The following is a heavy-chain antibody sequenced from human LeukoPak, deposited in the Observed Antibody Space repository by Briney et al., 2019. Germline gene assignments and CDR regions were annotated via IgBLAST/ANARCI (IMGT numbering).Heavy chain of an antibody. CDR1: GFTFSSYS. CDR2: ISGSGGST. CDR3: AKDRRRTTVTLFDY. V-gene: IGHV3-23*01. J-gene: IGHJ4*02. D-gene: IGHD4-17*01. Sequence: GGSLRLSCAASGFTFSSYSMNWVRQAPGKGLEWVSAISGSGGSTYYADSVKGRFTISRDNSKNTLYLQMNSLRAEDTAVYYCAKDRRRTTVTLFDYWGQGTLVTVSS.